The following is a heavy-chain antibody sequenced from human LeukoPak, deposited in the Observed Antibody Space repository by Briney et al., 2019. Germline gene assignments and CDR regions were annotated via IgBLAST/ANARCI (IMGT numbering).Heavy chain of an antibody. V-gene: IGHV3-23*01. CDR1: GFTFSSSA. Sequence: GGSLRLSCVVSGFTFSSSAMSWVRQAPGKGLEWVSSISGSGSGGSTYYADSVKGRFTISRDNSKNTLYLQMNSLRAEDTAVYYCAKGIAGYLALDYWGQGTLVTVSS. CDR3: AKGIAGYLALDY. J-gene: IGHJ4*02. CDR2: ISGSGSGGST. D-gene: IGHD6-13*01.